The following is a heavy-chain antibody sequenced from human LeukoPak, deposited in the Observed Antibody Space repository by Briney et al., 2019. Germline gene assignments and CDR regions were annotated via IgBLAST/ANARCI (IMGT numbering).Heavy chain of an antibody. CDR2: INPNSGGT. CDR3: ARDLPPLDRSGYYYEDY. Sequence: GASVKVSCKASGYTFTGYYMHWVRQAPGQGLGWMGWINPNSGGTNYAQKFQGRVTMTRDTSISTAYMELSRLRSDDTAVYYCARDLPPLDRSGYYYEDYWGQGTLVTVSS. D-gene: IGHD3-22*01. CDR1: GYTFTGYY. V-gene: IGHV1-2*02. J-gene: IGHJ4*02.